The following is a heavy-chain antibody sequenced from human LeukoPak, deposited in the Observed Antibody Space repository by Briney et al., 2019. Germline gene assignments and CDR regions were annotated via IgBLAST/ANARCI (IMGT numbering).Heavy chain of an antibody. V-gene: IGHV4-39*01. CDR2: IYYSGST. CDR3: ASHYDSSGYYALDY. D-gene: IGHD3-22*01. Sequence: SETLSLTCTVSGGSISSSSYYWAWIRQPPGKGLEWIGSIYYSGSTYYNPSLKSRVAISVDTSKNQFSLKLSSVTAADTAVYYCASHYDSSGYYALDYWGQGTLVTVSS. CDR1: GGSISSSSYY. J-gene: IGHJ4*02.